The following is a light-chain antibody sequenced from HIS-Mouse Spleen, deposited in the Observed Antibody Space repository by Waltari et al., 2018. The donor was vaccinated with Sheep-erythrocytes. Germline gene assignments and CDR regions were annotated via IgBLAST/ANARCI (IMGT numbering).Light chain of an antibody. J-gene: IGLJ2*01. CDR1: KLGDKY. V-gene: IGLV3-1*01. Sequence: SYELTQPPSVSVSPGQTASIPCPGDKLGDKYACWYHQKPGQSPVLVIYQDSKRPPGIPERFSGSNSGNTATLTISGTQAMDEADYYCQAWDSSTVVFGGGTKLTVL. CDR3: QAWDSSTVV. CDR2: QDS.